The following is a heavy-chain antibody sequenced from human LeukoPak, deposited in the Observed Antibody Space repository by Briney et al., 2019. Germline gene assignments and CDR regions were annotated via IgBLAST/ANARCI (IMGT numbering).Heavy chain of an antibody. V-gene: IGHV3-30*02. CDR3: ASDAH. CDR2: IRFDGYKQ. CDR1: GFVFSNYA. Sequence: GGSLRLSCAASGFVFSNYAIHWVRQVPGKGLEWVAFIRFDGYKQYYADSVKGRFTISRDNSKNTLYLQTNSLRAEDTAVYYCASDAHWGQGTLVTVSS. J-gene: IGHJ4*02.